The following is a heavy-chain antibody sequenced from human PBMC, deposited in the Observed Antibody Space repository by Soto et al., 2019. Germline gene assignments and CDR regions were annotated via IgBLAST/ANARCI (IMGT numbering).Heavy chain of an antibody. Sequence: SETLSLTGAVSGYSISSGYYWGWLRQPPGKGLEWIGSIYHGVSTYYNPSLNSRVTLSIDMTNNHVSLILNSVTAADTAVYDCARLCPFGPYYYDSRLHTFQKWFDPCCQGTLVTVCS. CDR1: GYSISSGYY. CDR3: ARLCPFGPYYYDSRLHTFQKWFDP. D-gene: IGHD3-22*01. J-gene: IGHJ5*02. CDR2: IYHGVST. V-gene: IGHV4-38-2*01.